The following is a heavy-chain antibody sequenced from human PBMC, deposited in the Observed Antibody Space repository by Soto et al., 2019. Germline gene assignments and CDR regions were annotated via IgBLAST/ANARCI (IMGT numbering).Heavy chain of an antibody. Sequence: SETLSLTCSVSGYSISSGHHWGWIRQPPGKGLEWIGSIYHGGSTYFNPSLKSRLTISVDTSKSQFSLKLSSVTAADTAVYYCARHADSSSYYYPFEYWGQGTQVTVYS. CDR3: ARHADSSSYYYPFEY. J-gene: IGHJ4*02. CDR1: GYSISSGHH. V-gene: IGHV4-38-2*01. D-gene: IGHD3-22*01. CDR2: IYHGGST.